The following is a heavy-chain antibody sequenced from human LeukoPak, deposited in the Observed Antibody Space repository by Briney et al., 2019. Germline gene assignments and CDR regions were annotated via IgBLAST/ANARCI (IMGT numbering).Heavy chain of an antibody. Sequence: PGGSLRLSCAASGFTFSSYSMSWVRQAPGKGLEWVSSISSSSSYIYYADSVKGRFTISRDNAKNSLYLQMNSLRAEDTAVYYCASDAVVVPAASYFDYWGQGTLVTVSS. CDR2: ISSSSSYI. J-gene: IGHJ4*02. D-gene: IGHD2-2*01. CDR1: GFTFSSYS. V-gene: IGHV3-21*01. CDR3: ASDAVVVPAASYFDY.